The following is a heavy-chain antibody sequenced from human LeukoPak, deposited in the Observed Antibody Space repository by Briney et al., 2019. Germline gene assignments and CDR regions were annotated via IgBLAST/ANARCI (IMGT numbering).Heavy chain of an antibody. CDR1: GFTFSRYW. CDR2: IKQDGSEK. J-gene: IGHJ4*02. D-gene: IGHD4-17*01. V-gene: IGHV3-7*03. Sequence: GGSLRLSCAASGFTFSRYWMSWVRQAPGNGLEWVANIKQDGSEKYYVDSVKGRFTISRDNAENSLYLQMNSLRAEDTAVYYCAYGGYFFNYWGQGTLVTVSS. CDR3: AYGGYFFNY.